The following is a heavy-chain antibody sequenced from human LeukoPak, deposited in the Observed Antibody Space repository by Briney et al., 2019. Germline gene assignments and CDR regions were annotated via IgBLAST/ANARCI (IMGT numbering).Heavy chain of an antibody. CDR2: INNSGTT. CDR1: GGSISTFY. D-gene: IGHD6-25*01. CDR3: AREGGDPRWLDP. J-gene: IGHJ5*02. Sequence: PSETLSLTCTVSGGSISTFYWTWIRQPAGQGLEWIGRINNSGTTNYNPPLRSRVSMSVDRSKNQFSVTLSSVTAPDTAVYFCAREGGDPRWLDPWGQGTLVTVSS. V-gene: IGHV4-4*07.